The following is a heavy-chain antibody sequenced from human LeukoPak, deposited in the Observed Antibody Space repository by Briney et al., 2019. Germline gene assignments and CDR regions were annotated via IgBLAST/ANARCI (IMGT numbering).Heavy chain of an antibody. CDR2: ISSSNTI. CDR1: GFTFNYFS. Sequence: GGSLRLSCAASGFTFNYFSVNWVRQAPGKGLEWVSYISSSNTIYYADSVKGRFTISRDNARNSLYLQMNSLRDEDTAVYYCARDRDHSNNWYIFLDFWGQGTLVTVSS. V-gene: IGHV3-48*02. D-gene: IGHD6-13*01. J-gene: IGHJ4*02. CDR3: ARDRDHSNNWYIFLDF.